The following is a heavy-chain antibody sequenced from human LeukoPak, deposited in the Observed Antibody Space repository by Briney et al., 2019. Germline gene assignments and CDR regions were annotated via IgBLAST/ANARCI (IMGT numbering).Heavy chain of an antibody. Sequence: GGSLRLSCAASGFTFSSFGMHWVRQAPGKGLEWVAVISNDGSSKYYADSVKGRFTISRDNSKNTLYLQMNSLRAEDTAVYYCASPAVYSSSWYYFDYWGQGTLVTVSS. CDR1: GFTFSSFG. CDR2: ISNDGSSK. D-gene: IGHD6-13*01. V-gene: IGHV3-30*03. CDR3: ASPAVYSSSWYYFDY. J-gene: IGHJ4*02.